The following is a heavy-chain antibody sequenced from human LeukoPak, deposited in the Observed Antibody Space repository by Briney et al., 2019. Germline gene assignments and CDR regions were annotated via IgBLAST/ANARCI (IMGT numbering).Heavy chain of an antibody. Sequence: GGSLRLSCATSGFTFNNYGMNWVRQAPGKGLEWVAGISGGGGDTFYADSVGGRFTVSSDNYKKILYLQMKSLRAEDTAIYYCAKGDGVGKGFYSWGQGTLVTVSS. CDR2: ISGGGGDT. CDR1: GFTFNNYG. J-gene: IGHJ5*02. V-gene: IGHV3-23*01. CDR3: AKGDGVGKGFYS. D-gene: IGHD3-16*01.